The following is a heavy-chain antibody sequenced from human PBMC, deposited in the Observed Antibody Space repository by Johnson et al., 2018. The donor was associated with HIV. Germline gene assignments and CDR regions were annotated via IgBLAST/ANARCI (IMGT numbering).Heavy chain of an antibody. Sequence: MQLVESGGGMVQPGRSLRLSCAASGFAFRSYGMHWVRQAPGKGLEWVAVIWYDGNNKYYADSVKGRFTVSRDNSKNTLYLQMNSLRAEDTAVYYCAKEAYSSDAFDIWGQGTMVTVSS. CDR2: IWYDGNNK. CDR3: AKEAYSSDAFDI. CDR1: GFAFRSYG. D-gene: IGHD2-21*01. J-gene: IGHJ3*02. V-gene: IGHV3-33*06.